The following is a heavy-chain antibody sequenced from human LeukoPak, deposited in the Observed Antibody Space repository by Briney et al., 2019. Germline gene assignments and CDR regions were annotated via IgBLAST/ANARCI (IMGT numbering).Heavy chain of an antibody. CDR2: ISYDGSNK. V-gene: IGHV3-30*18. Sequence: PGRSLRLSCAASGFTFSSYGMHWVRQAPGKGLEWVAVISYDGSNKYYADSVKGRFTISRDNSKNTLYLQMNSLRAEDTAVYYCAKDPYYDSSGFDYWGQGTLVTVSS. CDR1: GFTFSSYG. J-gene: IGHJ4*02. D-gene: IGHD3-22*01. CDR3: AKDPYYDSSGFDY.